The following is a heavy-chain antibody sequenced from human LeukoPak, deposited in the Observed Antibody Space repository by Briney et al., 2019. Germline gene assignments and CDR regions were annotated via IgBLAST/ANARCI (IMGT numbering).Heavy chain of an antibody. J-gene: IGHJ4*02. CDR2: IYDSGST. Sequence: PSEALSLTCTVSGGSISGFYWSWIRQPPGKGLEWIGYIYDSGSTNYNPSLKSRVTISLDMSMNQFSLKLSSVTAADTAVYYCASLTGTARGYWGQGTLVTVSS. CDR3: ASLTGTARGY. V-gene: IGHV4-59*08. CDR1: GGSISGFY. D-gene: IGHD1-7*01.